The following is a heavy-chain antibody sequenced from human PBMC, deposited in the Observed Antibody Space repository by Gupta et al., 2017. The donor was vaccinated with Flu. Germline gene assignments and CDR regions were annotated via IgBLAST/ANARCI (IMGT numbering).Heavy chain of an antibody. D-gene: IGHD2-15*01. J-gene: IGHJ6*02. CDR2: YYSGST. V-gene: IGHV4-31*01. Sequence: YYSGSTYYNPSLRSLVTILVDTSKSQFSLKLSSVTAADTAVYYCARALYTEREVVGFFYYSGMDVWGHGTTVTVSS. CDR3: ARALYTEREVVGFFYYSGMDV.